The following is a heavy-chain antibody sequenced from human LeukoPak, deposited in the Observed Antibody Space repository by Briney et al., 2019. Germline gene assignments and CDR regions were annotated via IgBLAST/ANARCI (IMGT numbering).Heavy chain of an antibody. V-gene: IGHV3-48*01. J-gene: IGHJ4*02. CDR1: GFTFSSYS. CDR2: ISSSSSTI. Sequence: PVGSLRLSCAASGFTFSSYSMNWVRQAPGKGLEWVSYISSSSSTIYYADSVKGRFTISRDNAKNSLYLQMNSLRAEDTAVYYCARAIRGGSWEVWGQGTLVTVSS. D-gene: IGHD2-15*01. CDR3: ARAIRGGSWEV.